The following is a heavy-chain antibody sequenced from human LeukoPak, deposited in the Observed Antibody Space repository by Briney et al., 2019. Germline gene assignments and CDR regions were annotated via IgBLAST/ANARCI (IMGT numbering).Heavy chain of an antibody. J-gene: IGHJ4*02. CDR3: AKEGPDYGDYRSGDYFDF. D-gene: IGHD4-17*01. V-gene: IGHV3-23*01. CDR2: ISDDSSKT. Sequence: PGGSPRLSCAASGFTFSNYAMGWVRQAPGKGLECVSAISDDSSKTSYADSVKGRFTISRDYSKNTLYLQMNSLRAEDTAIYYCAKEGPDYGDYRSGDYFDFWGQGTLVTVSS. CDR1: GFTFSNYA.